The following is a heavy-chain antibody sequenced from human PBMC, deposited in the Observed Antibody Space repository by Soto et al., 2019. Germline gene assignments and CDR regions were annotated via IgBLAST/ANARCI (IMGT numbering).Heavy chain of an antibody. J-gene: IGHJ5*02. D-gene: IGHD3-10*01. CDR2: ISAYNGNT. CDR1: GYTFTSYD. V-gene: IGHV1-18*01. Sequence: QVQLVQSGAEVKKPGASVKVSCKASGYTFTSYDISWVRKAAGQGLEWMGWISAYNGNTNYAQKLQGRVTMTTDTSTSTSYMELRSLRPDDTGVYYHASDLKDYGSVRFHPWGQVALLTVSS. CDR3: ASDLKDYGSVRFHP.